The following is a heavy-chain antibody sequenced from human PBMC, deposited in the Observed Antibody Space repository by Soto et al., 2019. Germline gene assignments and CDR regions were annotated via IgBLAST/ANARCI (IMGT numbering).Heavy chain of an antibody. CDR3: SRDGDYYGLDF. J-gene: IGHJ6*02. V-gene: IGHV3-49*04. D-gene: IGHD3-3*01. CDR2: TTSPAYGGTT. Sequence: EVPVVESGGDLVQPGRSLRLSCSFSGFTSVDYGLSWVRQAPGKGLEWVGFTTSPAYGGTTEYAPSVKGRFIISRDESKSVAYRQMNSLQTEDTATYYCSRDGDYYGLDFWGRGTTVTVSS. CDR1: GFTSVDYG.